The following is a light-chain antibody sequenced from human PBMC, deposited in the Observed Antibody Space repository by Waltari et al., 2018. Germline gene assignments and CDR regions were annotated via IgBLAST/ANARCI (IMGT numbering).Light chain of an antibody. V-gene: IGLV4-69*01. J-gene: IGLJ3*02. CDR3: QTGGHGTWV. CDR1: SGPSPNT. CDR2: VNSDGSH. Sequence: QLVLTQSPSASASLGASVKLPCTLDSGPSPNTIARHQPQPPKGPRYLMRVNSDGSHIRGXXXPXXXSGSSFSSGAERYLTISSVQSEDEADYYCQTGGHGTWVFGGGTKLTVL.